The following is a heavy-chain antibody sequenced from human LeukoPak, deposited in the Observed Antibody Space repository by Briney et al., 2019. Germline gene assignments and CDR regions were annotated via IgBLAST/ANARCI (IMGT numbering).Heavy chain of an antibody. J-gene: IGHJ4*02. Sequence: ASVKVSCKASGGTFSSYAISWVRQAPGQGLEWMGGIIPIFGTANYAQKFQGRVTITTDESTSTAYMELSSLRSEDTAVYYCAAGRALGYCSSTSCLELDYWGQGTLVTVSS. CDR1: GGTFSSYA. CDR2: IIPIFGTA. D-gene: IGHD2-2*01. CDR3: AAGRALGYCSSTSCLELDY. V-gene: IGHV1-69*05.